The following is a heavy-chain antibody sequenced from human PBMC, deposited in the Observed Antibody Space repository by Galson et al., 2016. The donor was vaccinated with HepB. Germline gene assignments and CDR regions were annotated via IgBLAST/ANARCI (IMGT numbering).Heavy chain of an antibody. CDR2: ISSSGRPI. D-gene: IGHD6-19*01. J-gene: IGHJ5*02. Sequence: SLRLSCAASGFRFSDYYMSWIRQAPGKGLEWLSYISSSGRPINYADSVKGRFTVSRDNAKNSLYLQMNNLRGEDTAVYYCARMIPLYSSGWYVRGDGWFDPWCQGTLVTVSS. V-gene: IGHV3-11*01. CDR3: ARMIPLYSSGWYVRGDGWFDP. CDR1: GFRFSDYY.